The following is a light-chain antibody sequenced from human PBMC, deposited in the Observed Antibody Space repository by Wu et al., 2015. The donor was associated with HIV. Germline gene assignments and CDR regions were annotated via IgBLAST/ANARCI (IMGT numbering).Light chain of an antibody. J-gene: IGKJ1*01. CDR1: QSISGL. CDR2: QSS. V-gene: IGKV1-5*03. Sequence: DIQMTQSPPSLSASVGDTISITCRASQSISGLLAWYQRKSGKAPKLLIYQSSSLETGIPSRFTGTTSGSDFILTITTLQPDDFATYYCQQYNGYPWTFGQGTKVDIK. CDR3: QQYNGYPWT.